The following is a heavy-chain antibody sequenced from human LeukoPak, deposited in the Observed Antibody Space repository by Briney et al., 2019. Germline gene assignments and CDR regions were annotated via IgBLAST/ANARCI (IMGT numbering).Heavy chain of an antibody. CDR1: GGTFSSYA. V-gene: IGHV1-69*01. J-gene: IGHJ4*02. Sequence: SVKVSCKASGGTFSSYAISWVRQAPGKGLEWMGGIIPIFGTANYAQKFQGRVTITADESTSTAYMELSSLRSEDTAVYYCARGMGYSSGWYFDYWGQGTLVTVSS. CDR3: ARGMGYSSGWYFDY. D-gene: IGHD6-19*01. CDR2: IIPIFGTA.